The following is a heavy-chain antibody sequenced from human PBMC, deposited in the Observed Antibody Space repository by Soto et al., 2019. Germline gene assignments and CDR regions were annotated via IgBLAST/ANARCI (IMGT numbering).Heavy chain of an antibody. CDR2: IYSDGST. V-gene: IGHV3-53*01. Sequence: EVQLVESGGGLIQPGGSLRLSCAASGFTVSRNYMSWVRQAPGKGLEWVSVIYSDGSTYYADSVKGRFTVSRDNAKNTLNLQMNSLRAEDTAVYYFARDDPRGYGMDVWVQGTTVTVSS. D-gene: IGHD3-10*01. CDR1: GFTVSRNY. J-gene: IGHJ6*02. CDR3: ARDDPRGYGMDV.